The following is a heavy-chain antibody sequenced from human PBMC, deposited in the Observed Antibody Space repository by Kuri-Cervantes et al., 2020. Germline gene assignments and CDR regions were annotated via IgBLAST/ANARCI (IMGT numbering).Heavy chain of an antibody. D-gene: IGHD1-26*01. Sequence: SQTLSLTCAASGGSISSGGYSWSWIRQPPGKGLEWIGYIYHSGSTYYNPSLKSRVTISVDRAKNQFSLKLSSVTAADTAVYYCARGTHGATALDYWGQGTLVTVSS. J-gene: IGHJ4*02. CDR1: GGSISSGGYS. V-gene: IGHV4-30-2*01. CDR2: IYHSGST. CDR3: ARGTHGATALDY.